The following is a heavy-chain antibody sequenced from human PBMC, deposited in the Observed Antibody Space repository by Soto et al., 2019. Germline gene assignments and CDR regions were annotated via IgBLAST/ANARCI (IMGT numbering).Heavy chain of an antibody. CDR1: GFTFSTFS. CDR2: IGGSGGSI. CDR3: ARDLAWAFDS. V-gene: IGHV3-48*02. Sequence: GGSLRLSCAASGFTFSTFSMNWVRQAPGKGLEWLSYIGGSGGSISYADSVKGRFTISRDNGKNTLYLQMSSLRDEDTAVYYCARDLAWAFDSWGQGALVTDS. J-gene: IGHJ4*02. D-gene: IGHD1-26*01.